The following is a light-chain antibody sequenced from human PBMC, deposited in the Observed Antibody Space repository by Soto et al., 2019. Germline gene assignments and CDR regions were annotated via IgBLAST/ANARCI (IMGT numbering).Light chain of an antibody. CDR2: EVN. V-gene: IGLV2-14*01. CDR1: SSDIGAYDY. Sequence: QSALAQPASLSWSPEQLITIPCTATSSDIGAYDYVSWFQQLPGKAPNLRISEVNNRPSGVSNRFSGSKSGNTAYLTISRLQVEDDAEYFFFSFTTTSTHVFGTGTKVTVL. J-gene: IGLJ1*01. CDR3: FSFTTTSTHV.